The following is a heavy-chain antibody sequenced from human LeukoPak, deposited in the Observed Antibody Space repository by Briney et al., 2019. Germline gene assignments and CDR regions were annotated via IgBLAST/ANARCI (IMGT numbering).Heavy chain of an antibody. Sequence: GGSLRLSCAASGFTFSSYSMNWVRQAPGKGLEWVSYISSSSSTIYYADSVKGRFTISRDNAKNSLYLQMNSLRAEDTAVYYCARERSGYEDYYGMDVWGQGTTVTVSS. D-gene: IGHD5-12*01. CDR2: ISSSSSTI. CDR3: ARERSGYEDYYGMDV. V-gene: IGHV3-48*01. CDR1: GFTFSSYS. J-gene: IGHJ6*02.